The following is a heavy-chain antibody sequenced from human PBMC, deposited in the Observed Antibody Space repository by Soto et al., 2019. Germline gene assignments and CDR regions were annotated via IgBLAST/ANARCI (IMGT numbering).Heavy chain of an antibody. V-gene: IGHV1-2*04. CDR3: ARDSANIVATIEQYYYYGMDV. CDR1: GYTFTGYY. Sequence: GASVKVSCKASGYTFTGYYMHWVRQAPGQGLEWMGWINPNSGGTNYAQKFQGWVTMTRDTSISTAYMELSRLRSDDTAVYYCARDSANIVATIEQYYYYGMDVWGQGTTVTVSS. CDR2: INPNSGGT. J-gene: IGHJ6*02. D-gene: IGHD5-12*01.